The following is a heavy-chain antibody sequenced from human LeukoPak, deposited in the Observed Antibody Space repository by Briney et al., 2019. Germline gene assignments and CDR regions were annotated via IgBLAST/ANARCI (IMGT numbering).Heavy chain of an antibody. CDR1: GYSFTSYW. CDR2: IYPGDSDT. Sequence: SVESLKISCKGSGYSFTSYWIGWVRQIPGKGLEWLGIIYPGDSDTRYSPSFQGQVTISADKSISTAYLQWSSLKASDTAMYYCARAHGYSSANYFDYWGQGTLVTVSS. J-gene: IGHJ4*02. V-gene: IGHV5-51*01. D-gene: IGHD6-19*01. CDR3: ARAHGYSSANYFDY.